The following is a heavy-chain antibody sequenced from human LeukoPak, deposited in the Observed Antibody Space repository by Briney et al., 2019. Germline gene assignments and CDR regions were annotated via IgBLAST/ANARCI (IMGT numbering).Heavy chain of an antibody. CDR1: GYTFTNYS. V-gene: IGHV1-18*01. CDR2: ISAYNGNT. Sequence: ASVKVSCKASGYTFTNYSISWVRQAPGQGLEWMGWISAYNGNTNYAQKLQGRVTMTTDTSTSTAYMELRSLRSDDTAVYYCARAYYYDSSGYYYVYYWAQGTLVTVSS. J-gene: IGHJ4*02. CDR3: ARAYYYDSSGYYYVYY. D-gene: IGHD3-22*01.